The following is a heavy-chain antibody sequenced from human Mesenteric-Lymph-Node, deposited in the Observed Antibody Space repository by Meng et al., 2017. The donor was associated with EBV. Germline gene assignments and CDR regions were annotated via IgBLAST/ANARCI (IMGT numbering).Heavy chain of an antibody. Sequence: QVQRQRWGDGRVKPSETRSLTCVVYGGSFIGYFWSWIRQPPGKGLEWSGEINHVGSTNYNPSLKSRVTISVDTSKTQFSLQLRSVTAADTAAYYCARGGERSYFEIWGQGTLVTVSS. CDR2: INHVGST. J-gene: IGHJ4*02. CDR3: ARGGERSYFEI. D-gene: IGHD3-10*01. V-gene: IGHV4-34*01. CDR1: GGSFIGYF.